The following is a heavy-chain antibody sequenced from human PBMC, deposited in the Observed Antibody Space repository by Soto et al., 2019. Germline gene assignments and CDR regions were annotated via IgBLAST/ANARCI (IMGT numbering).Heavy chain of an antibody. Sequence: QLQLQESGSGLVKPSQTLSLTCAVSGGSISSGGYSWSWIRQPPGKGLEWIGYIYDSGSLYYKSPVKSRVTRSVDRSKNQFSLKLSSVAAADTAVYYCARTMDVWGQGTTVTVSS. CDR1: GGSISSGGYS. CDR2: IYDSGSL. J-gene: IGHJ6*02. V-gene: IGHV4-30-2*01. CDR3: ARTMDV.